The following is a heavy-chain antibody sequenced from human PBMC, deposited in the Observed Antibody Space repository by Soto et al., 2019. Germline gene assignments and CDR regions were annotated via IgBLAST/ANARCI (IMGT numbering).Heavy chain of an antibody. CDR2: INHSGST. Sequence: PSETLSLTCAVYGGSFSGYYWSWIRQPPGKGLEWIGEINHSGSTNYNPSLKSRVAISVDTSKNQFSLKLSSVTAADTAVYYCANIVVVPAAHLYYYYYYMDVWGKGTTVTVSS. V-gene: IGHV4-34*01. D-gene: IGHD2-2*01. CDR3: ANIVVVPAAHLYYYYYYMDV. J-gene: IGHJ6*03. CDR1: GGSFSGYY.